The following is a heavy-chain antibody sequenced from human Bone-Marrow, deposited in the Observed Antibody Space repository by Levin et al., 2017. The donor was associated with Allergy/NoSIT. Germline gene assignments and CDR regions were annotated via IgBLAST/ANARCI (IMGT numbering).Heavy chain of an antibody. V-gene: IGHV3-48*02. Sequence: QSGGSLRLSCAASGFTFSSYGMDWVRQAPGKGLEWIAYIASSSSNTIYYADSVRGRFTVSRDNAKSSLYLQMNSLRDEDTAVYYCAREEVNAIRRNYIDPWGQGILVTVSS. J-gene: IGHJ5*02. CDR2: IASSSSNTI. CDR3: AREEVNAIRRNYIDP. CDR1: GFTFSSYG. D-gene: IGHD2-21*01.